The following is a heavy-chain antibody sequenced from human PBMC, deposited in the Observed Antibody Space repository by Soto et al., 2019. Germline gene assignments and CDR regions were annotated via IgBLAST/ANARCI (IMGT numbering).Heavy chain of an antibody. J-gene: IGHJ4*02. CDR3: ANGDSSWYFDY. V-gene: IGHV3-23*01. D-gene: IGHD6-13*01. CDR1: GFTFSSYA. Sequence: GGSLRLSCAASGFTFSSYAMSWVRQVPGKGLEWVSAISGSGGSTYYADSVKGRFTISRDNSKNTLYLQMNSLRAEDTAVYYCANGDSSWYFDYWGQGTLVTVSS. CDR2: ISGSGGST.